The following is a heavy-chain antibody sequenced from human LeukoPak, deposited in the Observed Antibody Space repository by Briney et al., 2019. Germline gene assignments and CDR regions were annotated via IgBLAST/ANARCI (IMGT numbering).Heavy chain of an antibody. CDR2: IRYDGSNK. Sequence: GGSLRLSCAASGFTFRSYYIHWVRQAPGKGLEWVAFIRYDGSNKYYADSVKGRFTSSRDNSKNTLYLQMNSLKTEDTAMYYCAKGRDSSGWYEGYWGQGTLVTVSP. CDR3: AKGRDSSGWYEGY. D-gene: IGHD6-19*01. V-gene: IGHV3-30*02. J-gene: IGHJ4*02. CDR1: GFTFRSYY.